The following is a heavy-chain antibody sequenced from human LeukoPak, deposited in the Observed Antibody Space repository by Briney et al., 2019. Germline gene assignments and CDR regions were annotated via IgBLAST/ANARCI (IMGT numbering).Heavy chain of an antibody. CDR2: INPSGGST. Sequence: ASVKVSCKASGYTFTSYYMHWVRQALGQGLEWMGIINPSGGSTSYAQKFQGRVTMTRDTSTSTVYMELSSLRSEDTAVYYCARAARYCSGGCCYFDHWGQGTLVTVSS. CDR3: ARAARYCSGGCCYFDH. J-gene: IGHJ4*02. D-gene: IGHD2-15*01. V-gene: IGHV1-46*01. CDR1: GYTFTSYY.